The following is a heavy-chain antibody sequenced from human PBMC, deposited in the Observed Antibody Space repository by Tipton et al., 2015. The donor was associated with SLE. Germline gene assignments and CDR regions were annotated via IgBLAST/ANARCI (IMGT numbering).Heavy chain of an antibody. D-gene: IGHD5-18*01. Sequence: LSLTCTVSGGSISSGGYYWSWIRQHPGKGLEWIGYTYYSGSTNYNPSLKSRVTISVDTSKNQFSLKLSSVTAADTAVYYCARGADTATFFDYWGQGTLVTVSS. V-gene: IGHV4-61*08. J-gene: IGHJ4*02. CDR3: ARGADTATFFDY. CDR2: TYYSGST. CDR1: GGSISSGGYY.